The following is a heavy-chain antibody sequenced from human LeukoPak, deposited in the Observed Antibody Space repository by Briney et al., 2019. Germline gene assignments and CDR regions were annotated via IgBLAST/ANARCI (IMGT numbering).Heavy chain of an antibody. D-gene: IGHD3-10*01. J-gene: IGHJ6*03. CDR3: AKAGRAGGSITLIRGVRSDYYYMDV. Sequence: GGSLRLSCAASGFSFSSYGMSWVRQAPGKGLVWVSRINSDARSTSYADSVKGRFTISRDNAKNTLYLQMNSLRAEDTALYYCAKAGRAGGSITLIRGVRSDYYYMDVWGKGTTVTISS. CDR2: INSDARST. V-gene: IGHV3-74*01. CDR1: GFSFSSYG.